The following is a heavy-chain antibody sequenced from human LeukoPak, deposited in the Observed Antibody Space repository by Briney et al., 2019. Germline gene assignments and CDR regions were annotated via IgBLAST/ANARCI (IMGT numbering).Heavy chain of an antibody. CDR3: AKAGYCSSTSCLNWFDP. D-gene: IGHD2-2*01. Sequence: PGGSLRLSCAASGFTFSSYGMHWVRQAPGKGLEWVAVIWYDGSNKYYADSVKGRFTISRDNSKNTLYLQMNSLRAEDTAVYYCAKAGYCSSTSCLNWFDPWGQGTLVTVSS. V-gene: IGHV3-33*06. CDR2: IWYDGSNK. J-gene: IGHJ5*02. CDR1: GFTFSSYG.